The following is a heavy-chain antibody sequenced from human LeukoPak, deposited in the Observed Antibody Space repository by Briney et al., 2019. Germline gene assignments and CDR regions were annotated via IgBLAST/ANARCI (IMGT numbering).Heavy chain of an antibody. CDR1: GITLSNYG. CDR2: IYYSGST. Sequence: LRLSCAVSGITLSNYGISWVRQAPGKGLEWIGYIYYSGSTYYNPSLKSRVTISVDTSKNQFSLKLSSVTAADTAVYYCASMVRGVILMGPFDYWGQGTLVTVSS. J-gene: IGHJ4*02. D-gene: IGHD3-10*01. CDR3: ASMVRGVILMGPFDY. V-gene: IGHV4-31*02.